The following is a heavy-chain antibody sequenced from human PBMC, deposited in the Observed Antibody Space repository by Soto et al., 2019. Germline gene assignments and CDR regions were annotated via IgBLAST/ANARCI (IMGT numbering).Heavy chain of an antibody. CDR3: ARKGVPAAIKGFDP. CDR2: INPNSGGT. D-gene: IGHD2-2*01. J-gene: IGHJ5*02. V-gene: IGHV1-2*02. Sequence: ASVKVSCKASGYTFTGYYMHWVRQSAGQGLEWMGWINPNSGGTNYAQKFQGRVTMTRDTSISTAYMELSRLRSDDTAVYYCARKGVPAAIKGFDPWGQGTLVTVSS. CDR1: GYTFTGYY.